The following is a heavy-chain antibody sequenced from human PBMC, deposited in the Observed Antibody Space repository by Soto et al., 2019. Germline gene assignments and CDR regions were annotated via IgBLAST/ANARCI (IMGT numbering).Heavy chain of an antibody. CDR3: ARDVGTVTDLAYNRFGP. CDR1: GFTFSSYG. J-gene: IGHJ5*02. Sequence: GGSLRLSCAASGFTFSSYGMHWVRQAPGKGLEWVAVIWFDGNNKYYADSVKGRFTVSRDNSKNTLFLQMNSLRAEDTAVYYCARDVGTVTDLAYNRFGPWGQGTLVTVSS. D-gene: IGHD4-17*01. V-gene: IGHV3-33*01. CDR2: IWFDGNNK.